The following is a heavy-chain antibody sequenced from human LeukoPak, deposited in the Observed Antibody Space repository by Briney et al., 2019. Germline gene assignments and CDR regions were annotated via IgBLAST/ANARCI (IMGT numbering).Heavy chain of an antibody. D-gene: IGHD4-23*01. CDR1: GFTFSSYA. CDR3: ARQYDYGGNSVGGAFDI. CDR2: ISGRGANT. V-gene: IGHV3-23*01. Sequence: GGSLRLSCATSGFTFSSYAMSWVRQAPGKGLEWVSSISGRGANTHYADSVKGRFTISGDYSKNTLNLQMNSLRAEDTAVYYCARQYDYGGNSVGGAFDIWGQGTMVTVSS. J-gene: IGHJ3*02.